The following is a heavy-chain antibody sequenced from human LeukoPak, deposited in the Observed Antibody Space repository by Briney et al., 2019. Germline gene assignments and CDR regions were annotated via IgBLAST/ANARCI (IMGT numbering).Heavy chain of an antibody. CDR1: GYTFTSYG. D-gene: IGHD1-26*01. V-gene: IGHV1-2*02. J-gene: IGHJ4*02. CDR2: INPNSGGT. Sequence: ASVKVSCKASGYTFTSYGISWVRQAPGQGLEWMGWINPNSGGTNYAQKFQGRVTMTRDTSISTAYMELSRLRSDDTAVYYCASRVFGRGATTAYWGQGTLVTVSS. CDR3: ASRVFGRGATTAY.